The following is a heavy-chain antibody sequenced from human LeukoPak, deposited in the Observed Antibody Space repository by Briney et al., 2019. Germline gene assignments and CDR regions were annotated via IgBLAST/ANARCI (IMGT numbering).Heavy chain of an antibody. Sequence: GGSLRLSCAASGFTFSSYSMNWVRQAPGKGLEWVSSISSSSSYIYYADSVKGRFTISRDNAKNSLYLQMNSLRAEDTAVYYCARDRLVRGAPSDYWGQGTLVTVSS. CDR3: ARDRLVRGAPSDY. V-gene: IGHV3-21*01. J-gene: IGHJ4*02. CDR1: GFTFSSYS. CDR2: ISSSSSYI. D-gene: IGHD3-10*01.